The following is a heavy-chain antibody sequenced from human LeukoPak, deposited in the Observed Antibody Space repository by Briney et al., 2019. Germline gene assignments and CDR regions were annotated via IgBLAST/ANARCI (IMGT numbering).Heavy chain of an antibody. V-gene: IGHV1-18*04. CDR3: ARGIVVVPAAPPGVYYFDY. CDR2: ISAYNGNT. CDR1: GYTFTSYG. Sequence: ASVKVSCKASGYTFTSYGISWVRQPPGQGLEGMGWISAYNGNTNYAQKLQGRVTMTTDTSTSTADMELRSLRSDDTAVYYCARGIVVVPAAPPGVYYFDYWGQGTLVTVSS. J-gene: IGHJ4*02. D-gene: IGHD2-2*01.